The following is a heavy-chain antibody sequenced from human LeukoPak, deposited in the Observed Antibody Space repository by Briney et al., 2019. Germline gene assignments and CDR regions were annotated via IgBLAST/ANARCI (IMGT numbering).Heavy chain of an antibody. CDR1: GFTFSSYG. V-gene: IGHV3-33*01. CDR3: ARGEIQLWSPIDYYYYGTDV. Sequence: GGSLRLSCAASGFTFSSYGMHWVRQAPGKGLEWEAVIWYDGSNKYYADSVKGRFTISRDNSKNTLYLQMNSLRAEDTAVYYCARGEIQLWSPIDYYYYGTDVWGQGTTFTVSS. D-gene: IGHD5-18*01. J-gene: IGHJ6*02. CDR2: IWYDGSNK.